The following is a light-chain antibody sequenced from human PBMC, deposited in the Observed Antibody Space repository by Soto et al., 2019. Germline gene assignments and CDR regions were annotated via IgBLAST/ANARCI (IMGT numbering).Light chain of an antibody. Sequence: EIVLTQSPGTLSLSPGARATLSGRSSQSVSSSYLAWYQQKPGQAPRLLIYGASSRATGIPDRFSGSGSGTDFTLTISRLEPEDFAVYYCQQYGSSPTWTFGQGTKVDIK. J-gene: IGKJ1*01. CDR3: QQYGSSPTWT. V-gene: IGKV3-20*01. CDR1: QSVSSSY. CDR2: GAS.